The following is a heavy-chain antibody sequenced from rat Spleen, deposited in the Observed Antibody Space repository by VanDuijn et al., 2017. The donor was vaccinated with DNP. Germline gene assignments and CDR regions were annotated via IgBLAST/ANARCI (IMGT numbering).Heavy chain of an antibody. Sequence: EVQLVESGGGLVQPGRSMKLSCAASGFTFSHYYMAWVRQAPTKGLEWVASISYDGGRTFYGDSVKGRFTISRDNAKSTLYLQMNSLRSEDVATYYCARGDFYSVYYFDYWGQGVMVTVSS. V-gene: IGHV5-22*01. CDR3: ARGDFYSVYYFDY. CDR2: ISYDGGRT. CDR1: GFTFSHYY. J-gene: IGHJ2*01. D-gene: IGHD1-1*01.